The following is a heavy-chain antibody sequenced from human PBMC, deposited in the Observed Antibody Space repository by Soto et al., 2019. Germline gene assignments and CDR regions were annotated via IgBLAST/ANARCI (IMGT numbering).Heavy chain of an antibody. CDR3: ARVHVMVVAGSTFDY. J-gene: IGHJ4*01. CDR2: IYHGGTT. Sequence: SETLSLTCTFSGYSIISGSYWAWIRQPPGKGPEWIASIYHGGTTFYNLSLKSRITISVDTSNNQFSLKLTSVTAADTAVYYCARVHVMVVAGSTFDYWGHGTLVTVSS. D-gene: IGHD6-19*01. CDR1: GYSIISGSY. V-gene: IGHV4-38-2*02.